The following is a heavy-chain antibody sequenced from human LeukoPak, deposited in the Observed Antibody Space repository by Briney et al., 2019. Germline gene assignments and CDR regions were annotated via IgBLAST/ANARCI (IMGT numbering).Heavy chain of an antibody. V-gene: IGHV3-66*02. Sequence: PGGSLRLSCAASGFTVSSNYMNWVRQAPGKGLEWVSVIYSGGSTYYADSEKSRFTLSRDNSKNTLYLQMNSLRAEDTAVYYCARDRQGYCSSTSCFPDAFDIWGQGTMVTVSS. CDR2: IYSGGST. D-gene: IGHD2-2*01. CDR1: GFTVSSNY. J-gene: IGHJ3*02. CDR3: ARDRQGYCSSTSCFPDAFDI.